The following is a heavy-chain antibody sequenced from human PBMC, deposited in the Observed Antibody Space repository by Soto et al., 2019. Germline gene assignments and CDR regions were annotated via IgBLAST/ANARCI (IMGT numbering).Heavy chain of an antibody. V-gene: IGHV4-34*01. D-gene: IGHD3-10*01. J-gene: IGHJ5*02. Sequence: SLTCAVYGGSFSGYYWSWIRQPPGKGLEWIGEINHNGSTNYNPSLKSRVTISVDTSKNQFSLKLSSVTAADTAVYYCARGFPHVLLWFGESLGWFDPWGQGTLVTVS. CDR3: ARGFPHVLLWFGESLGWFDP. CDR1: GGSFSGYY. CDR2: INHNGST.